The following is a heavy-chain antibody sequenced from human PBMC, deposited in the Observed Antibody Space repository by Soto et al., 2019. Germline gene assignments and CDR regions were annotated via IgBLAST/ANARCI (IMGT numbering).Heavy chain of an antibody. V-gene: IGHV3-23*01. D-gene: IGHD3-9*01. CDR3: AKGGAVYGLLTHDY. Sequence: EVQLLESGGGLEQPGGSLRLSCAASGFTFSDYAMSWVRQAPGKGLEWVTTITGSSYNLYYTDSVKGRFAISRDNSRNILFLQMNSLTAEDSAEYYCAKGGAVYGLLTHDYWGQGTLVNVSS. J-gene: IGHJ4*02. CDR2: ITGSSYNL. CDR1: GFTFSDYA.